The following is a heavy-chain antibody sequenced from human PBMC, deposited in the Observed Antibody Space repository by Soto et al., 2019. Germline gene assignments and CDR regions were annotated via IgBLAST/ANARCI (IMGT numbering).Heavy chain of an antibody. CDR3: ARGIEGWYQGRYYYGMDV. Sequence: QVQLQESGPGLVKPSETLSLTCTVSGGSVSSGSYYWSWIRQPPGKGLEWIGYIYYSGSTNYNPPLKSRVTISEDTSKDQSPLKLSSVTAADTAVYYCARGIEGWYQGRYYYGMDVWGQGTTVTVSS. D-gene: IGHD6-19*01. J-gene: IGHJ6*02. CDR2: IYYSGST. V-gene: IGHV4-61*01. CDR1: GGSVSSGSYY.